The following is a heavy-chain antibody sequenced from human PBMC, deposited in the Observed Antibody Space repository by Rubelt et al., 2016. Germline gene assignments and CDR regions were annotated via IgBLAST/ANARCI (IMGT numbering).Heavy chain of an antibody. D-gene: IGHD4-17*01. CDR3: ARDASTDYDFDY. V-gene: IGHV4-59*01. Sequence: QVQLQESGPGLVKPSETLSLTCTVSGGSISSYYWTWIRQPPGKGLEWIGYIHYSGSTNSNPSLKSRATVSVDTSKNQFSRNLNSVTAADTAVYYCARDASTDYDFDYWGQGSLVTVSS. J-gene: IGHJ4*02. CDR1: GGSISSYY. CDR2: IHYSGST.